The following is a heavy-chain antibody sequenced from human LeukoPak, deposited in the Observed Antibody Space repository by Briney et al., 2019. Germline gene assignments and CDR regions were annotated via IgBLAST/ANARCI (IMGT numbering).Heavy chain of an antibody. Sequence: GGSLRLSCAASGFTFSSYSMNWVRQAPGKGLEWVSSISSSSSYIYYADSVKGRFTISRDNAKNSLYLQMNSLRAEDTAVYYCARDRWGYSYGGDWGQGTLVTVSS. CDR1: GFTFSSYS. CDR3: ARDRWGYSYGGD. CDR2: ISSSSSYI. J-gene: IGHJ4*02. D-gene: IGHD5-18*01. V-gene: IGHV3-21*01.